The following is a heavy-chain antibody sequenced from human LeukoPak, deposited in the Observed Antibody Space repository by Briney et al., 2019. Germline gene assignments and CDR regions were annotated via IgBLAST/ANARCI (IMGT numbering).Heavy chain of an antibody. CDR3: ASPTYYYDSSGYTGQGYGMDV. J-gene: IGHJ6*02. V-gene: IGHV3-74*01. D-gene: IGHD3-22*01. CDR1: VFTFSSYW. CDR2: INSDGSST. Sequence: GGSLRLSCAASVFTFSSYWVHWVRQAPGKGLVWVSGINSDGSSTSYADSVKGRFTISRDNAKNTLYLQMNSLRAEDTAEYYCASPTYYYDSSGYTGQGYGMDVWGQGTTVTVSS.